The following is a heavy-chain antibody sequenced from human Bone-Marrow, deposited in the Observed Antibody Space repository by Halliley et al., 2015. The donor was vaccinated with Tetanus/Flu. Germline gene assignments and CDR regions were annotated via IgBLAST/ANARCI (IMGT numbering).Heavy chain of an antibody. CDR2: VYPNDSDV. CDR1: GYSFLNYW. V-gene: IGHV5-51*01. CDR3: AIQDLDYSGSGPEFDY. Sequence: QLVQSGAEVKKPGESLKISCMGSGYSFLNYWIGWVRQMPGKGLEWMGIVYPNDSDVRYSPSFQGQVTLSVDKSISTAYLQWSSLRASDSARYFCAIQDLDYSGSGPEFDYWGQGTLVTVSS. D-gene: IGHD3-10*01. J-gene: IGHJ4*02.